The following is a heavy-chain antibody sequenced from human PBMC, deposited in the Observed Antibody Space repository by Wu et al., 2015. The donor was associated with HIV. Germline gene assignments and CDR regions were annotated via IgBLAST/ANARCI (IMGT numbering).Heavy chain of an antibody. V-gene: IGHV1-2*02. Sequence: QVQLVQSGAEVKKPGASVKVSCKAFGYTFTGYYMHWVRQAPGQGLEWMAWINPNSGGTNYAQKFQGRVTMTRDTSLSTAYMELSRLRSDDTAVYYCARVAGIAVAGNWYFDLVGPWHPGHCLL. CDR2: INPNSGGT. CDR3: ARVAGIAVAGNWYFDL. D-gene: IGHD6-19*01. CDR1: GYTFTGYY. J-gene: IGHJ2*01.